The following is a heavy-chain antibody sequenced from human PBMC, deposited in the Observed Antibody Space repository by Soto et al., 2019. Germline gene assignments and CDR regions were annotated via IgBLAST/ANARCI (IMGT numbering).Heavy chain of an antibody. CDR2: ISGSGGST. V-gene: IGHV3-23*01. D-gene: IGHD6-13*01. J-gene: IGHJ4*02. CDR1: GFTFSSYA. Sequence: GGSLRLSCAASGFTFSSYAMSWVRRAPGKGLEWVSAISGSGGSTYYADSVKGRSTISRDNSKNTLYLQMNSLRAEDTAVYYCAKGEGYSSSWARFDYWGQGTLVTVSS. CDR3: AKGEGYSSSWARFDY.